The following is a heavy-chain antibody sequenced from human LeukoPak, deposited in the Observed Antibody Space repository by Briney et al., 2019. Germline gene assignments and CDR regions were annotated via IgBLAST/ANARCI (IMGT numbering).Heavy chain of an antibody. CDR3: ARVRNCVTTNAPYDF. CDR1: GFTSSDYT. CDR2: ISVSEDST. D-gene: IGHD3-22*01. V-gene: IGHV3-23*01. Sequence: GGSLRLSCAASGFTSSDYTMNWVRQSPGRGLEWVSGISVSEDSTYYADPAKCRFTISREKSNNMPQLQMYSRRAADTAVYSCARVRNCVTTNAPYDFWGEGTPVTLCS. J-gene: IGHJ4*02.